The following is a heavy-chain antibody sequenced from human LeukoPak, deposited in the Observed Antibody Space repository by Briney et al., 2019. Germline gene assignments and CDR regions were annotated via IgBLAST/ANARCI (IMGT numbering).Heavy chain of an antibody. CDR3: ARGWSSGRGAFDI. Sequence: GGSLRLSCAASGFTFSDYYMTWIRQAPGKGLEWVSYISGSGSTIYYADSVKGRFTISRDNAKNSLYLQMNSLRAEDTAVYYCARGWSSGRGAFDIWGQGTMVTVSS. CDR2: ISGSGSTI. CDR1: GFTFSDYY. J-gene: IGHJ3*02. D-gene: IGHD6-19*01. V-gene: IGHV3-11*01.